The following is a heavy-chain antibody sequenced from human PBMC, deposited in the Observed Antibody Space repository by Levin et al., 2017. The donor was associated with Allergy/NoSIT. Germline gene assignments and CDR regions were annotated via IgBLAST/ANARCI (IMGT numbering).Heavy chain of an antibody. CDR2: MNPNSGNT. V-gene: IGHV1-8*01. CDR3: ARGGEGADTTHGGFDY. CDR1: GYTFTSYD. J-gene: IGHJ4*02. Sequence: PVASVKVSCKASGYTFTSYDINWVRQATGQGLEWMGWMNPNSGNTGYAQKFQGRVTMTRNTSISTAYMELSSLRSEDTAVYYCARGGEGADTTHGGFDYWGQGTLVTVSS. D-gene: IGHD3-10*01.